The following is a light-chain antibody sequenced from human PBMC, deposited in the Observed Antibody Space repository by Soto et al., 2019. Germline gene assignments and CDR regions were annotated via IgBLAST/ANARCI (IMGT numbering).Light chain of an antibody. CDR3: QQYNGYSHS. J-gene: IGKJ2*01. Sequence: DIQMTQPPSTLSASVGDRVTITCRADQSITRWLAWFQQKPGKAPSLLIYDATNLQPGVPSRFSGSGSGTEFTLTISSLQPDDFATYYCQQYNGYSHSFGQGTKVDIK. V-gene: IGKV1-5*01. CDR2: DAT. CDR1: QSITRW.